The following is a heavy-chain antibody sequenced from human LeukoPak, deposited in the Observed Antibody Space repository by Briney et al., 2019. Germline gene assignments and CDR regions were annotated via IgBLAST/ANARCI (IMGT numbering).Heavy chain of an antibody. D-gene: IGHD3-16*01. Sequence: GGSLRLTCAASGLTFTNYEMYWVRQAPGKGLEWTSYISNSGSTIKYADFVRGRFTISRDNAKKSLYLQMNSLRAEDTGVYYCGAARQYVGAFDIWAQGALVTVSS. J-gene: IGHJ3*02. CDR2: ISNSGSTI. V-gene: IGHV3-48*03. CDR3: GAARQYVGAFDI. CDR1: GLTFTNYE.